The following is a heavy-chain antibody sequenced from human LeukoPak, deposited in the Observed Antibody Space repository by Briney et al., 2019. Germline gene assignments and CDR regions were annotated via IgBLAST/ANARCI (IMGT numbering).Heavy chain of an antibody. CDR1: GGSFSGYY. Sequence: SETLSLTCAVYGGSFSGYYWSWIRQPAGKGLEWIGRMYTGGTTDYNPSLKSRVTISADTSKNHFSLRLTPVTAADTAVYFCARDLDTEEAFDIWGQGTMVTVSS. CDR3: ARDLDTEEAFDI. D-gene: IGHD5-18*01. V-gene: IGHV4-59*10. CDR2: MYTGGTT. J-gene: IGHJ3*02.